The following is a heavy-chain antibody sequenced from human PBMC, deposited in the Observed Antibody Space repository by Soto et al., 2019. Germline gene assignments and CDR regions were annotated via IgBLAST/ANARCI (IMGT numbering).Heavy chain of an antibody. V-gene: IGHV3-30*18. Sequence: QVQLVESGGGVVQPGRSLRLSCAASGFTFSSYGMHWVRQAPGKGLEWVAVISYDGSNKYYADSVKGRFTSSRDNSKNSRYLQVYSVRAEATGVYYWAKGACGGCYLDYWGQGTLVSVSS. D-gene: IGHD2-21*01. J-gene: IGHJ4*03. CDR1: GFTFSSYG. CDR3: AKGACGGCYLDY. CDR2: ISYDGSNK.